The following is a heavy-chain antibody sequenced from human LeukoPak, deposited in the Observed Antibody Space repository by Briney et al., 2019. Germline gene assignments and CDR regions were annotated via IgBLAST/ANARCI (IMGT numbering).Heavy chain of an antibody. D-gene: IGHD3-10*01. CDR3: ARDSMVRGVSAAY. V-gene: IGHV3-66*01. CDR2: IYSGGST. Sequence: GGSLRLFCAASGFTVSSNYMSWVRQAPGKGLEWVSVIYSGGSTYYADSVKGRFTISRDNSKNTLYLQMNSLRAEDTAVYYCARDSMVRGVSAAYWGQGTLVTVSS. CDR1: GFTVSSNY. J-gene: IGHJ4*02.